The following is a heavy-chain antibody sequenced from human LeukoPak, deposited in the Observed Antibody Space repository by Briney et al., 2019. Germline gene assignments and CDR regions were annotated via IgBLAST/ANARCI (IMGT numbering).Heavy chain of an antibody. CDR2: IYNDGNT. Sequence: PGGSLRLSCAVSGFTVSSNHMSCVRQAPGKGLEWVSVIYNDGNTYYTDSVKGRFTISRDNSKNTVFLQMNSLRAEDTAMYYCARDREEVTARAQMDVWGKGTTVTVSS. D-gene: IGHD2-21*02. V-gene: IGHV3-53*01. CDR1: GFTVSSNH. J-gene: IGHJ6*04. CDR3: ARDREEVTARAQMDV.